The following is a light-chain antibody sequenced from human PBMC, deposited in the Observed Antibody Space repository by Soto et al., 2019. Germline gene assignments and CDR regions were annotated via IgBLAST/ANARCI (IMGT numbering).Light chain of an antibody. CDR3: CSFVGSYTVV. Sequence: QSVLTQPPSVSGSPGQTVTISCTGTSSDVGGYNYVSWYQQYPGKVPKLVIYDVRKRPSGVPDRFSGSKSGNTASLTISGLQAEDEADYYCCSFVGSYTVVFGPGTKVTVL. V-gene: IGLV2-11*01. CDR1: SSDVGGYNY. J-gene: IGLJ1*01. CDR2: DVR.